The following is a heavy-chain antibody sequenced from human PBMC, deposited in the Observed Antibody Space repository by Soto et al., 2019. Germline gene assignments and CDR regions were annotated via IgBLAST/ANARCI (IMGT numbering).Heavy chain of an antibody. Sequence: EVQLLESGGGLVQPGGSLRLSCAASGFTFSSYAMTWARQAPGKGLEWVSVISGSGDTTFYADSVKGRFTISRDNSKNTLYLQMNGLRAEDTAVYYCAKDPTTVTRGYCDYWAQGTLVTVSS. CDR3: AKDPTTVTRGYCDY. V-gene: IGHV3-23*01. J-gene: IGHJ4*02. CDR2: ISGSGDTT. CDR1: GFTFSSYA. D-gene: IGHD4-17*01.